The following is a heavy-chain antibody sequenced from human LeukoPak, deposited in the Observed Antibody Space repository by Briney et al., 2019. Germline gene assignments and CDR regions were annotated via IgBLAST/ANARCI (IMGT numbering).Heavy chain of an antibody. CDR1: GGSISSGDYY. V-gene: IGHV4-30-4*01. J-gene: IGHJ5*02. CDR3: ASFNGDEIVATS. CDR2: IYYSGSS. Sequence: SETLSLTCTVSGGSISSGDYYWSWIRQPPGTGLEWIGYIYYSGSSNYNPSLKSRVTISVDTSKNQFSLKLSSVTTADTAVYYCASFNGDEIVATSWGQGTLVTVSS. D-gene: IGHD5-12*01.